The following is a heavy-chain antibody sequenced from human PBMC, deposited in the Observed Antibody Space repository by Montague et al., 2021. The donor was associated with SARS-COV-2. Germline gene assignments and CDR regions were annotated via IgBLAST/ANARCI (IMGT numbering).Heavy chain of an antibody. CDR1: GGSITGYY. CDR2: IYDGGAV. J-gene: IGHJ3*02. V-gene: IGHV4-59*01. D-gene: IGHD4-23*01. CDR3: VRDHPYGGPRGAYDI. Sequence: SETRSLTCTVSGGSITGYYWSWLRRSPGKGLEWIAYIYDGGAVNXNPSLGSRVTISTDTSKNQLSLKVNSVTAADTAVYYCVRDHPYGGPRGAYDIWGQGTVVTVSS.